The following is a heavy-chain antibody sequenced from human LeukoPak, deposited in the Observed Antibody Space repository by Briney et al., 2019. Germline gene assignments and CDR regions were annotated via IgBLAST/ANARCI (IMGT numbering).Heavy chain of an antibody. D-gene: IGHD4-17*01. Sequence: GASVKVSCKASGYTFTKYGITWVRQAPGQGLEWMGWISTYNGNTNYAQKLQGRVTMTTDTSTSTAYMELRSLRSDDTAVYYCAREKATVTTPPTYDYWGQGTLVTVSS. CDR1: GYTFTKYG. CDR2: ISTYNGNT. V-gene: IGHV1-18*01. J-gene: IGHJ4*02. CDR3: AREKATVTTPPTYDY.